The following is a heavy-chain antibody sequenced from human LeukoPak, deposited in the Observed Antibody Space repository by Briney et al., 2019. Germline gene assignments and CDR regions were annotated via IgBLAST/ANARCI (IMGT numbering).Heavy chain of an antibody. CDR2: INPSGGST. J-gene: IGHJ6*03. Sequence: GASVKVSCKASGYTFTSYYMHWVRQAPGQGLEWMGIINPSGGSTGYAQKFQGRVTMTRDMSTSTVYMELSSLRSEDTAVYYCARGAVGWLQWSGGGFYMDVWGKGTTVTVSS. D-gene: IGHD5-24*01. CDR3: ARGAVGWLQWSGGGFYMDV. CDR1: GYTFTSYY. V-gene: IGHV1-46*01.